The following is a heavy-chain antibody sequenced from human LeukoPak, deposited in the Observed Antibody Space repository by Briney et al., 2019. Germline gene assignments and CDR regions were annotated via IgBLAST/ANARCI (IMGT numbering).Heavy chain of an antibody. V-gene: IGHV3-33*08. Sequence: GRSLRLSCAVSGFTFSSYWMHWVRQAPGKGLEWVAVIWYDGSNKYYADSVKGRFTISRDNSKNTLYLQMNSLRAEDTAVYYCARDTVIGSGGRWTNNWFDPWGQGTLVTVSS. CDR3: ARDTVIGSGGRWTNNWFDP. CDR2: IWYDGSNK. J-gene: IGHJ5*02. CDR1: GFTFSSYW. D-gene: IGHD4-17*01.